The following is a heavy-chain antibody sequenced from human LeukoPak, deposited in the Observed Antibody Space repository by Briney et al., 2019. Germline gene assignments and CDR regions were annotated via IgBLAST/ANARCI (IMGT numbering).Heavy chain of an antibody. V-gene: IGHV1-69*01. CDR3: ARGPGCSGGSCPFNY. Sequence: SVKVSCKASGGTFSSYAISWVRQAPGQGLEWMGGIIPIFGTANYAQKFQGRVTITADESTSTAYMELSSLRSEDTDVYYCARGPGCSGGSCPFNYWGQGTLVTVSS. CDR2: IIPIFGTA. CDR1: GGTFSSYA. J-gene: IGHJ4*02. D-gene: IGHD2-15*01.